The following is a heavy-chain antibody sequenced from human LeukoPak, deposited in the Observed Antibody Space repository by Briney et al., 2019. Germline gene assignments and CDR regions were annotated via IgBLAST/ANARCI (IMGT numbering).Heavy chain of an antibody. CDR1: GFTFSDYT. CDR2: IISSSSYT. Sequence: GGSPRLSCAASGFTFSDYTMSWISQAPGKGLGWVSYIISSSSYTNYADSVKGRFTISRDNAKNSLYLQMNSLRAEDTAVYYCARVGGGTTSLDYFDDWGQGTPVTVSS. V-gene: IGHV3-11*06. CDR3: ARVGGGTTSLDYFDD. J-gene: IGHJ4*01. D-gene: IGHD1-7*01.